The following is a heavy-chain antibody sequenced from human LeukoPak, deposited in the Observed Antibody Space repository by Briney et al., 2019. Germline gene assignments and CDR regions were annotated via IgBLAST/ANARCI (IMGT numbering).Heavy chain of an antibody. V-gene: IGHV4-61*09. CDR2: VYSTGTT. CDR1: GASVGSGAYY. J-gene: IGHJ5*02. CDR3: ARRLAVTRDYFDP. Sequence: KSSETLSLTCVVSGASVGSGAYYWSWIRQPAGEGLQWIGHVYSTGTTNCNPSLGSRVSISLDTSKKQFSLEMTSVTAADTAVYYCARRLAVTRDYFDPWGQGILVTVSS. D-gene: IGHD4-17*01.